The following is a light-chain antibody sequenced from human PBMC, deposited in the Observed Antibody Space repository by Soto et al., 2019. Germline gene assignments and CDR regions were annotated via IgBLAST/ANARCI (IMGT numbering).Light chain of an antibody. J-gene: IGLJ2*01. CDR1: SGHSSYA. Sequence: QPVLTQSPSASASLGASVKLTCTLSSGHSSYAIAWHQQQPEKGPRYLMKLNNDGSHIKGDGIPDRFSGSSSGAERYLTISSLQSEDEADYYWQTWGTGTVVFGGGTKLTVL. CDR2: LNNDGSH. V-gene: IGLV4-69*01. CDR3: QTWGTGTVV.